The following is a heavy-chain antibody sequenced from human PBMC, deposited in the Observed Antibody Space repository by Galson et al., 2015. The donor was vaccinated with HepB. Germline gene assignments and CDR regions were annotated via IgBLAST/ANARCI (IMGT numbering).Heavy chain of an antibody. CDR2: IWYDGSNK. D-gene: IGHD3-3*01. CDR1: GFPFSSYG. J-gene: IGHJ6*02. Sequence: SLRLSCAASGFPFSSYGMHWVRQAPGKGLEWVAVIWYDGSNKYYADSVKGRFTISRDNSKNTLYLQMNSLRAEDTAVYYCARTRAYDFWSGYYYGDYYYYGMDVWGQGTTVTVSS. V-gene: IGHV3-33*01. CDR3: ARTRAYDFWSGYYYGDYYYYGMDV.